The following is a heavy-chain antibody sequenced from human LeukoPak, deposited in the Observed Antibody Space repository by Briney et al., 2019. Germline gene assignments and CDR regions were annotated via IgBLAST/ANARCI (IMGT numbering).Heavy chain of an antibody. CDR2: ISAYNGYT. Sequence: GASVKVSCKASGYTFTSYGISWVRQAPGQGLEWMGWISAYNGYTNYAQKLQGRVTMTTDTSTSTAYMELRSLRSDDTAVYYCARDFVGSMVRGVINWFDPWGQGTLVTVSS. V-gene: IGHV1-18*01. J-gene: IGHJ5*02. CDR1: GYTFTSYG. D-gene: IGHD3-10*01. CDR3: ARDFVGSMVRGVINWFDP.